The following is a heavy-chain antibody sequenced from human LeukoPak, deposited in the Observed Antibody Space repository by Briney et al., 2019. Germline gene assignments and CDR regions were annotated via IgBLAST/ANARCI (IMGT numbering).Heavy chain of an antibody. CDR2: ISSSSSYI. D-gene: IGHD3-22*01. V-gene: IGHV3-21*01. J-gene: IGHJ4*02. Sequence: GGSLRLSCAASGFTFSSYSMNWVRQAPGKGLEWVSSISSSSSYIYYADSVKGRFTISRDNAKNSLYLQMNSLRAEDTAVYYCARFGDSSGPDAFDIWGQGTLVTVSS. CDR1: GFTFSSYS. CDR3: ARFGDSSGPDAFDI.